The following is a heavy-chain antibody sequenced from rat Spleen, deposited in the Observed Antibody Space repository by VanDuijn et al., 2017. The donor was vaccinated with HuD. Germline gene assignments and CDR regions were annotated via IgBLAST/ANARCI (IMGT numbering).Heavy chain of an antibody. Sequence: QVQLKESGPGLVQPSQTLSLTCTVSGFSLTNYHVSWVRQPPGKGLEWMGVIWTGGSTAYNSSFNSRLSVSRDISKSQVFLRMNRLQTEDTATYYCVRANRESYAHFDYWGQGVVVTVSS. CDR1: GFSLTNYH. CDR2: IWTGGST. V-gene: IGHV2-43*01. CDR3: VRANRESYAHFDY. J-gene: IGHJ2*01. D-gene: IGHD1-12*01.